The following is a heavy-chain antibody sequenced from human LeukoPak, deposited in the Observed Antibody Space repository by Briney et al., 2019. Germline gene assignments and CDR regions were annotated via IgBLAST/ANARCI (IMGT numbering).Heavy chain of an antibody. D-gene: IGHD3-10*01. J-gene: IGHJ5*02. CDR3: AKNSGSYFLNWFDP. CDR1: GYSISSGYY. V-gene: IGHV4-38-2*02. CDR2: IYHSGST. Sequence: SETLSLTCTVSGYSISSGYYWGWIRQPPGKGLEWIGSIYHSGSTYYNPSLKSRVTISVDTSKNQLSLKLSSVTAADTAVYYCAKNSGSYFLNWFDPWGQGALVTVSS.